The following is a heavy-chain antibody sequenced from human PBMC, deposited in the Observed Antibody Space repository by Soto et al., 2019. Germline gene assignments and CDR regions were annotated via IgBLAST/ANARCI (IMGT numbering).Heavy chain of an antibody. CDR2: FDPEDGET. D-gene: IGHD1-7*01. V-gene: IGHV1-24*01. Sequence: ASVKVSCKVSGYTLTELSMHWVRQAPGKGLEWMGGFDPEDGETIYAQKFQGRVTMTEDTSTDTAYMELSSLRSEDTAVYYCATARITGTRNWFDPWGQGTLVTVSS. J-gene: IGHJ5*02. CDR1: GYTLTELS. CDR3: ATARITGTRNWFDP.